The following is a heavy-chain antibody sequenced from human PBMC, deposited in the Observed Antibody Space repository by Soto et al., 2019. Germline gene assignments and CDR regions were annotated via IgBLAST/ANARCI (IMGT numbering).Heavy chain of an antibody. D-gene: IGHD6-13*01. J-gene: IGHJ4*02. V-gene: IGHV1-46*01. CDR1: GYTFTRYY. CDR2: IDPGDGTA. CDR3: ARDILAASDAGTRPRGQGYGFEY. Sequence: QVQLVQSGAEVKKPGASVKVSCKASGYTFTRYYVHWVRQAPGQGLEWMGMIDPGDGTATSADRFQGRVNMTGDTSTSTVNMEVASLRSEDTAVYYCARDILAASDAGTRPRGQGYGFEYWGQGTLITVSS.